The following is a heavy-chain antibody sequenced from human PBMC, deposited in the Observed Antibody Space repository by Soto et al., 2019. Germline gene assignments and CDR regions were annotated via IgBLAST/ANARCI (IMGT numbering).Heavy chain of an antibody. Sequence: ASVKVSCKASAYIFTDYYLLWVRQAPGLGLEWMGWISPKSGDTKYTQNFQGRVTMTRDTSTRAAYMELSSLTSDDTAVYYCAKLAYYHYAMDVWGQGTTVTVS. CDR1: AYIFTDYY. J-gene: IGHJ6*02. CDR3: AKLAYYHYAMDV. CDR2: ISPKSGDT. V-gene: IGHV1-2*02.